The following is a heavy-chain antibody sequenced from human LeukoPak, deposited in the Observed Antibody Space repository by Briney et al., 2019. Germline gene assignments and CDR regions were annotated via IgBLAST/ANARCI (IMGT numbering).Heavy chain of an antibody. CDR1: GYSIRSGYY. V-gene: IGHV4-38-2*02. D-gene: IGHD3-22*01. CDR3: ASEPFYYDSRGYYW. CDR2: IYHSGSR. Sequence: SETLSLTCTVSGYSIRSGYYWGWIRQPPGKGLEWIGSIYHSGSRYDNPSLKRRVTISVDTSKNQFSLKLSSVTAADTAVYYCASEPFYYDSRGYYWWGQGTLVTVSS. J-gene: IGHJ4*02.